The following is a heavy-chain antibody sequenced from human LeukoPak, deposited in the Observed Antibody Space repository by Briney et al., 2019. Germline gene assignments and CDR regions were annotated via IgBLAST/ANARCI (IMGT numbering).Heavy chain of an antibody. CDR2: IYTSGST. V-gene: IGHV4-4*07. D-gene: IGHD3-3*01. Sequence: PSETLSLTCTVSGGSISSYYLSWIRQPAGKGLDGIGRIYTSGSTNYNLSLHSRVTMSVDTYKNQFSLKLSSVTAADTAVYYCARDGSRRWREWLLLDYWGQGTLVTVSS. J-gene: IGHJ4*02. CDR1: GGSISSYY. CDR3: ARDGSRRWREWLLLDY.